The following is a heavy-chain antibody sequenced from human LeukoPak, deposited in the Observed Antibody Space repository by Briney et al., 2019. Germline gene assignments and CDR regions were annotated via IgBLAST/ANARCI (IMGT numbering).Heavy chain of an antibody. J-gene: IGHJ4*02. CDR3: ARDLNYYDSSGYYY. V-gene: IGHV3-33*08. CDR1: GFTFSSYW. D-gene: IGHD3-22*01. Sequence: GGSLRLSCAASGFTFSSYWMSWVRQAPGKGLEWVAVIWYDGSNKYYADSVKGRFTISRDNSKNTLYLQMNSLRAEDTAVYYCARDLNYYDSSGYYYWGQGTLVTVSS. CDR2: IWYDGSNK.